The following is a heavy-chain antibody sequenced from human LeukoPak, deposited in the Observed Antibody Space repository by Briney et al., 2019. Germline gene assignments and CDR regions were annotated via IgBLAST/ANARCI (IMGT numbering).Heavy chain of an antibody. V-gene: IGHV4-39*07. CDR2: IYYSGST. J-gene: IGHJ6*03. CDR1: GGSISSSSYY. D-gene: IGHD2-2*01. Sequence: SETLSLTCTVSGGSISSSSYYWGWIRQPPGKGLEWIGNIYYSGSTTYNPSLKSRVTMSVDTAKNQFSLKLRSVTAADTAVYYCARGDFCSSSNCYLRPMDVWGKGTTVTVSS. CDR3: ARGDFCSSSNCYLRPMDV.